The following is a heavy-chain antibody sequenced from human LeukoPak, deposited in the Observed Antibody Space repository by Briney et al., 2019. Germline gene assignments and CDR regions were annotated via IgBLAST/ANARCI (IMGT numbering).Heavy chain of an antibody. CDR1: GYSFTNYW. Sequence: GESLKISCKGSGYSFTNYWIGWVRQMPGKGLEWMGIIYPGDSDTRYSPSFQGQVTISADKSISTAYLQWSSLKASDTAMYYCARARXCSSTSCPSPYYYYYMDVWGKGTXVTVS. CDR2: IYPGDSDT. D-gene: IGHD2-2*01. V-gene: IGHV5-51*06. J-gene: IGHJ6*03. CDR3: ARARXCSSTSCPSPYYYYYMDV.